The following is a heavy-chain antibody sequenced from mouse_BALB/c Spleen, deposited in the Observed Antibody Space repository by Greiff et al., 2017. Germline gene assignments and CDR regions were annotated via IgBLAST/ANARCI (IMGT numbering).Heavy chain of an antibody. D-gene: IGHD3-1*01. J-gene: IGHJ2*01. CDR3: ARGATFDY. CDR1: GYTFTSYY. V-gene: IGHV1S56*01. Sequence: VQGVESGPELVKPGASVRISCKASGYTFTSYYIHWVKQRPGQGLEWIGWIYPGNVNTKYNEKFKGKATLTADKSSSTAYMQLSSLTYEDSAVYFCARGATFDYWGQGTTLTVSS. CDR2: IYPGNVNT.